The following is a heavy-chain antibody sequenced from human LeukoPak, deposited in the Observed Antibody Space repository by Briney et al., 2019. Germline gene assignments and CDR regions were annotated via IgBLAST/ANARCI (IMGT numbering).Heavy chain of an antibody. Sequence: SETLCLTCAVSGGSISNHYWSWIRQPPGKGLEWIAYIYSSGSTNYNPALKSRVTISVASSKNQFSLKLSSVAAAATAVYSCARLRPSGMGGGFDYWGQGALVTVSS. D-gene: IGHD3-10*01. CDR3: ARLRPSGMGGGFDY. J-gene: IGHJ4*02. CDR2: IYSSGST. V-gene: IGHV4-59*11. CDR1: GGSISNHY.